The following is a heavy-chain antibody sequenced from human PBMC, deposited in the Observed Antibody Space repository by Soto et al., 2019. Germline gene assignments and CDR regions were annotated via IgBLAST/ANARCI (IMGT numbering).Heavy chain of an antibody. J-gene: IGHJ4*02. D-gene: IGHD4-17*01. CDR1: GFTFDDYA. V-gene: IGHV3-9*01. Sequence: EVQLVESGGGLVQPGRSLRLSCAASGFTFDDYAMHWVRQAPGKGLEWVSGTSWNSGSIGYADSVKGRFTISRDNAKNSLYLQMNSLRAEDTALYYCAKDKSSYGMYYFDYWGQGTLVTVSS. CDR3: AKDKSSYGMYYFDY. CDR2: TSWNSGSI.